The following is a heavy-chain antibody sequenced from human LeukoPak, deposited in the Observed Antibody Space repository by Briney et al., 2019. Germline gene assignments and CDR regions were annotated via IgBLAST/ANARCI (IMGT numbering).Heavy chain of an antibody. CDR2: ISYDGSSK. J-gene: IGHJ3*02. V-gene: IGHV3-30*19. D-gene: IGHD5-18*01. Sequence: PGGSLRLSCAASGFTFSSYGMHWVRQAPGKGLEWVAVISYDGSSKYYADSVKGRFTISRDNSKNTLYLQMNSLRAEDTAVYYCARARSSYGYGDAFDIWGQGTMVTASS. CDR1: GFTFSSYG. CDR3: ARARSSYGYGDAFDI.